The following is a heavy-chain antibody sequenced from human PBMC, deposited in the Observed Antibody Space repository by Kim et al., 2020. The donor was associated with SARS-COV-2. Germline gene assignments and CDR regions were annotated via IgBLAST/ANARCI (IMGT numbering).Heavy chain of an antibody. Sequence: GGSLRLSCAASGFTFSTYAMSWVRQAAGKGLEWVSSISGSGGTTSYADSVKGRFTISRDNSKNTLYLQMNGLRADDTAVYYCAKVVGATVYWGQGTLVTVSS. J-gene: IGHJ4*02. D-gene: IGHD1-26*01. V-gene: IGHV3-23*01. CDR3: AKVVGATVY. CDR2: ISGSGGTT. CDR1: GFTFSTYA.